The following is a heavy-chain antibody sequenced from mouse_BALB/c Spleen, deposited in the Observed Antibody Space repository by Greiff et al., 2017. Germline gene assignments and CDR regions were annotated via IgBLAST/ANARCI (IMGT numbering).Heavy chain of an antibody. CDR3: NAPYYYGSSSYAMDY. CDR1: GYTFTSYY. J-gene: IGHJ4*01. V-gene: IGHV1S81*02. Sequence: QVQLQQPGAELVKPGASVTLSCKASGYTFTSYYMYWVKQRPGQGLEWIGGINPSNGGTNFNEKFKSKATLTVDKSSSTAYMQLSSLTSEDSAVYYCNAPYYYGSSSYAMDYWGQGTSVTVSS. CDR2: INPSNGGT. D-gene: IGHD1-1*01.